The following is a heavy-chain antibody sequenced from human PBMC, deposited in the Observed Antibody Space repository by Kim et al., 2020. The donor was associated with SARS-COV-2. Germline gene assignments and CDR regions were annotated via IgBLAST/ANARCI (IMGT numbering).Heavy chain of an antibody. CDR2: TYYSGST. CDR1: GGSISGYY. D-gene: IGHD3-10*01. V-gene: IGHV4-59*01. J-gene: IGHJ6*02. CDR3: ARGRGSGRYQDYGMDV. Sequence: SETLSLTCTVSGGSISGYYWSWIRQPPGKGLEWIGYTYYSGSTNYNPSLKSRVTISVDTSKNQFSVKVNSVTAADTAVYYCARGRGSGRYQDYGMDVWGQGTTVTVSS.